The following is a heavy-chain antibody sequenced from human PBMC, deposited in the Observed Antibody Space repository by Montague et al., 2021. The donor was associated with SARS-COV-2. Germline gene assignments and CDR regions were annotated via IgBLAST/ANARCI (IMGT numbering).Heavy chain of an antibody. J-gene: IGHJ4*02. CDR1: GDSISSFY. CDR2: IYASGGT. V-gene: IGHV4-4*07. D-gene: IGHD2-15*01. Sequence: SETLSLTCTVSGDSISSFYWNWIRQPAGKGLEWTGRIYASGGTNYNPSLKSRVTMSVDTSKNQFSLKLNSVTAADTAVYYCGRGVVAATPMVDYWGRGTLVTVSS. CDR3: GRGVVAATPMVDY.